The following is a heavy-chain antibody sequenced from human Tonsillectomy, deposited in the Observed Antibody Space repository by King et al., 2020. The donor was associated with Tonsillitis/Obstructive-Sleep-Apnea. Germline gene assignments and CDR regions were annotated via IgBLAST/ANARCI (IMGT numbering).Heavy chain of an antibody. CDR1: GGSISSSSYY. Sequence: QLQLQESGPGLVKPSETLSLTCTVSGGSISSSSYYWGWIRQPPGKGLEWIGSIYYSGSTYYNPSLKSRVTISVDTSKNQFSLKLSSVTAADTAVYYYARAPYDFWSGYNHGVDYWGQGTLVTVSS. CDR2: IYYSGST. V-gene: IGHV4-39*01. CDR3: ARAPYDFWSGYNHGVDY. D-gene: IGHD3-3*01. J-gene: IGHJ4*02.